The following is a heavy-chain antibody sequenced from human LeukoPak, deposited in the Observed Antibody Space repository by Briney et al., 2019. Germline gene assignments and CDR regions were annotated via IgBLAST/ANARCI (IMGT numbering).Heavy chain of an antibody. Sequence: GGSLRLSCAASGFTLSAHGMHWVRQAPGKGLEWVAVIWYDGSKQEYAESVKGRFTISRDDSKNTLYLQMNSLRAEDTAVYYCAKSDCTYISCYVLDYWGQGTLVTVSS. CDR1: GFTLSAHG. CDR3: AKSDCTYISCYVLDY. CDR2: IWYDGSKQ. J-gene: IGHJ4*02. D-gene: IGHD2-2*01. V-gene: IGHV3-33*06.